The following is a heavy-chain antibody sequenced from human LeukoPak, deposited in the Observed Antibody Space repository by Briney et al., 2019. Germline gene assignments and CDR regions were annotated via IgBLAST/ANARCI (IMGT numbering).Heavy chain of an antibody. CDR2: IIPIFGTA. D-gene: IGHD3-16*02. V-gene: IGHV1-69*05. Sequence: EASVKVSCKASGGTFSSCAISWVRQAPGQGLEWMGRIIPIFGTANYAQKFQGRVTITTDESTSTAYTELSSLRSEDTAVYYCARVPLAWDYVWGSYRFDDAFDIWGQGTMVTVSS. CDR1: GGTFSSCA. J-gene: IGHJ3*02. CDR3: ARVPLAWDYVWGSYRFDDAFDI.